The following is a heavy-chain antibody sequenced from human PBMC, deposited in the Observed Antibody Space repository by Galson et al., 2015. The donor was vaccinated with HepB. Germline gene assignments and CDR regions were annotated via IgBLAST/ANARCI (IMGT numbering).Heavy chain of an antibody. V-gene: IGHV3-21*01. J-gene: IGHJ5*02. CDR2: ISSSSSYI. CDR1: GFTFSSYS. Sequence: SLRLSCAASGFTFSSYSMNWVRQAPGKGLEWVSSISSSSSYIYYADSVKGRFTISRDNAKNSLYLQMNSLRAEDTAVYYCAGGGGPRKSGNWFDPWGQGTLVTVSS. CDR3: AGGGGPRKSGNWFDP. D-gene: IGHD2-15*01.